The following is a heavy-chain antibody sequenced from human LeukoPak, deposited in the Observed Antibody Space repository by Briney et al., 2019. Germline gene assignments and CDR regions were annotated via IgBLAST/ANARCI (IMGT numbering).Heavy chain of an antibody. CDR1: GGSINTDSYY. CDR2: IYFTRTT. D-gene: IGHD6-13*01. Sequence: SETLSLTCTVSGGSINTDSYYWSWIRQPPGKGLEWIGYIYFTRTTYYNPSLKSRVTISIDTSKNQFSLRLTSLTAADTAVFYCARADSSSWFDYWGRGSLVTVSS. V-gene: IGHV4-31*03. J-gene: IGHJ4*02. CDR3: ARADSSSWFDY.